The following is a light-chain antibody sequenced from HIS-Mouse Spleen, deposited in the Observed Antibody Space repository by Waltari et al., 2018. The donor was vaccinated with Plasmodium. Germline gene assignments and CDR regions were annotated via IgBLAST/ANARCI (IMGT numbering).Light chain of an antibody. Sequence: EIVMTQSPATLSVSRGERATLSCRASQRVSSNLAWYQQKPGQAPRLLIYGASTRATGIPARFSGSGSGTEFTLTISSLQSEDFAVYYCQQYNNWPFTFGPGTKVDIK. J-gene: IGKJ3*01. CDR1: QRVSSN. CDR2: GAS. V-gene: IGKV3-15*01. CDR3: QQYNNWPFT.